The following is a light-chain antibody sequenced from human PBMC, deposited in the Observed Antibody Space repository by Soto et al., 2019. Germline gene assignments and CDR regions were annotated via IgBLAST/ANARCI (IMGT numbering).Light chain of an antibody. V-gene: IGLV2-11*01. CDR2: DVK. CDR3: CSYAGDYTFV. Sequence: QSALTQPRSVSGSPGQSVTLSCTGTSSDVGGYNYVTWYQQYPGKAPKVMIYDVKTRPSGVPDRFSGSKSGNMASLTISGLQAEDEADYYCCSYAGDYTFVFGTGTKLTVL. J-gene: IGLJ1*01. CDR1: SSDVGGYNY.